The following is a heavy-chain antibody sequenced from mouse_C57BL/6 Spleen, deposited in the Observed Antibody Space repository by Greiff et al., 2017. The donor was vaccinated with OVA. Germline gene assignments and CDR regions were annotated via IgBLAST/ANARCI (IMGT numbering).Heavy chain of an antibody. Sequence: EVMLVESGGGLVKPGGSLKLSCAASGFTFSSYAMSWVRQTPEKRLEWVATISDGGSYTYYPDNVKGRFTISRDNAKNNLYLQMSHLKSEDTAMYYCAREEGYDGYWFAYWGQGTLVTVSA. D-gene: IGHD2-3*01. CDR2: ISDGGSYT. J-gene: IGHJ3*01. V-gene: IGHV5-4*01. CDR3: AREEGYDGYWFAY. CDR1: GFTFSSYA.